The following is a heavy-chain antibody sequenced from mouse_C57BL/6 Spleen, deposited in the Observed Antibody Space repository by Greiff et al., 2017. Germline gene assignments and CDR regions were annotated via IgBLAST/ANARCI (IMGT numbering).Heavy chain of an antibody. CDR3: ARSLLLPSYYFDY. J-gene: IGHJ2*01. CDR1: GYSFTGYY. CDR2: INPSTGGT. V-gene: IGHV1-42*01. Sequence: DVQLVESGPELVKPGASVKISCKASGYSFTGYYMNWVKQSPEKSLEWIGEINPSTGGTTYNQKFKAKAKLTVDKSSSTAYMQLKSLTSEDSAVYYCARSLLLPSYYFDYWGQGTTLTVSS. D-gene: IGHD1-1*01.